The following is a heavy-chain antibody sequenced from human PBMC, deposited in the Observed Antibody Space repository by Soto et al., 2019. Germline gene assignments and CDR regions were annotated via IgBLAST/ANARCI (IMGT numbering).Heavy chain of an antibody. J-gene: IGHJ5*01. V-gene: IGHV6-1*01. Sequence: QAQLQQSGPGLVKPSQTLSLICAISGDSVSTNTATWDWIRQSPSRSLELLGRTYYRSKWYNDYAVSVKSRITFNPDTSNNPLSLQRNSVPPDDTAVYYCARLIGNSWLDSWGQGTLVTVSS. D-gene: IGHD2-8*01. CDR3: ARLIGNSWLDS. CDR2: TYYRSKWYN. CDR1: GDSVSTNTAT.